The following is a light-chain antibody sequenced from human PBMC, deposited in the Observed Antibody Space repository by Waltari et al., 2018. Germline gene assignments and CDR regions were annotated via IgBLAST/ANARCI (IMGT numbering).Light chain of an antibody. CDR1: HSITTW. J-gene: IGKJ2*01. Sequence: DVQMTQSPSTLSASVGDRVTITCRASHSITTWLAWYQQKPGKAPKLLTYKASSLESGLPSRFRGSGSGTELPLTISSLQPDDSATYYGQQYNSYSPYTFGQGTKLEIK. CDR3: QQYNSYSPYT. CDR2: KAS. V-gene: IGKV1-5*03.